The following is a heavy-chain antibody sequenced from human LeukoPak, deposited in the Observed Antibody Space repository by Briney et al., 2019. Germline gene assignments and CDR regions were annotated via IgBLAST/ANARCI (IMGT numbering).Heavy chain of an antibody. Sequence: SETLSLTCAVYGGSFSGYYWSWIRQPPGKGLEWIGEINHSGSTNYNPSLKSRVTISVDTSKNQFSLKLSSVTAADTAVYYCARDIGGLGWFDPWGQGTLVTVSS. CDR2: INHSGST. D-gene: IGHD1-26*01. V-gene: IGHV4-34*01. J-gene: IGHJ5*02. CDR3: ARDIGGLGWFDP. CDR1: GGSFSGYY.